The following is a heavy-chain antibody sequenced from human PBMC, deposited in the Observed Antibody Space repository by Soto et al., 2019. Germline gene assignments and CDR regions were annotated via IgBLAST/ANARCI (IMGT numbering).Heavy chain of an antibody. V-gene: IGHV1-69*01. CDR2: IIPIFGTA. D-gene: IGHD6-19*01. J-gene: IGHJ4*02. CDR1: GGTFSSYA. Sequence: QVQLVQSGAEVKKPGSSVKVSCNASGGTFSSYAISWVRQAPGQRLEWMGGIIPIFGTANYAQKVQGRVTITADESTSTAYMVLRSLRSEDTAVYYCAREVAVAGLDYWGQGTLVTDSS. CDR3: AREVAVAGLDY.